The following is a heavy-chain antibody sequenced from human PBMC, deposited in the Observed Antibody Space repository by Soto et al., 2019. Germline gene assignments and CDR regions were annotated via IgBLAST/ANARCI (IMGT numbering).Heavy chain of an antibody. CDR2: IRSKANSYAT. J-gene: IGHJ5*02. V-gene: IGHV3-73*01. D-gene: IGHD2-15*01. CDR3: TSRRYCSGGSCYSGWFDP. CDR1: GFTFSGSA. Sequence: EVQLVESGGGLVPPGGSLKLSCAASGFTFSGSAMHWVRQASGKGLEWVGRIRSKANSYATAYAASVKGRFTISRDDSKNTAYLQMNSLKTEDTAVYYCTSRRYCSGGSCYSGWFDPWGQGTLVTVSS.